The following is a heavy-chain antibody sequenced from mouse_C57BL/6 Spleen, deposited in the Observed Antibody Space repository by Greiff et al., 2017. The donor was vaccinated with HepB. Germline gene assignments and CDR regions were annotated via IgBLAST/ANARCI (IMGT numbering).Heavy chain of an antibody. J-gene: IGHJ4*01. CDR2: IYPGGGYT. Sequence: QVQLQQSGAELVRPGTSVKMSCKASGYTFTNYWIGWAKQRPGHGLEWIGDIYPGGGYTNYNEKFKGKATLTADKSSSTAYMQFNSLTSEDSAVYYCARQLRLHRAMDYWGQGTSVTVSS. D-gene: IGHD3-2*02. V-gene: IGHV1-63*01. CDR1: GYTFTNYW. CDR3: ARQLRLHRAMDY.